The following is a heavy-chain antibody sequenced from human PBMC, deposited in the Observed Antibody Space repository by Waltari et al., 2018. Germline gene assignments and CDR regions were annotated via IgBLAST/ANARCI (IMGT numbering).Heavy chain of an antibody. Sequence: QVQLQQWGAGLLKPSETLSLTCAVYGGSFSGYYWSWIRQPPGKGLEWIGEINHSASPNDNPSLKSRVTISVDTSKNQFSLKLSSVTAADTAVYYCARSTFTYYYDSSGSRAFDIWGQGTMVTVSS. J-gene: IGHJ3*02. CDR3: ARSTFTYYYDSSGSRAFDI. CDR1: GGSFSGYY. D-gene: IGHD3-22*01. V-gene: IGHV4-34*01. CDR2: INHSASP.